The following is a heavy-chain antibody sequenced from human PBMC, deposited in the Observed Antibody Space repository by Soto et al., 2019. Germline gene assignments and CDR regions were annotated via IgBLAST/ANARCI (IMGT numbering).Heavy chain of an antibody. Sequence: EVQLVESGGGLVQPGGSLKLSCAASGFTFSGSAMHWVRQASGKGLEWVGRIRSKANSYATPYAASVKGRFTISRDDSKNTAYLQMNSLKTEDTAVYYCTRRVRRTTVTQDAFDIWGQGTMVTVSS. V-gene: IGHV3-73*02. J-gene: IGHJ3*02. CDR2: IRSKANSYAT. CDR3: TRRVRRTTVTQDAFDI. D-gene: IGHD4-17*01. CDR1: GFTFSGSA.